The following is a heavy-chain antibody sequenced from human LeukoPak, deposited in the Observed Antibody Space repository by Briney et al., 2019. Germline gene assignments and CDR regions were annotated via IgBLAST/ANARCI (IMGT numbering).Heavy chain of an antibody. CDR3: ARSGSYSGYDYYAFDY. D-gene: IGHD5-12*01. Sequence: KTSETLSLTCTVSGGSISSSSYYWGWIRQPPGKGLEWIGSIYYSGSTYYNPSLKSRVTISVDTSKNQFSLKLSSVTAADTAVYYCARSGSYSGYDYYAFDYWGREPWSPSPQ. V-gene: IGHV4-39*01. J-gene: IGHJ4*02. CDR2: IYYSGST. CDR1: GGSISSSSYY.